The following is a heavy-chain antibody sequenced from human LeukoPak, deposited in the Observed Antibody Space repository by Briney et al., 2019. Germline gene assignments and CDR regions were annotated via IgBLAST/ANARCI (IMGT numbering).Heavy chain of an antibody. CDR2: IKKDGSEK. Sequence: PGGSLRLSCAASGFTFSSYWMSWVRQAPGKGREGVANIKKDGSEKYYVDSVKGRFTISRDNAKNSLYLQMNSLRAEDTAVYYCARTIYYYESTSYFSDAFDVWGQGTMVTVSS. J-gene: IGHJ3*01. CDR3: ARTIYYYESTSYFSDAFDV. D-gene: IGHD3-22*01. CDR1: GFTFSSYW. V-gene: IGHV3-7*01.